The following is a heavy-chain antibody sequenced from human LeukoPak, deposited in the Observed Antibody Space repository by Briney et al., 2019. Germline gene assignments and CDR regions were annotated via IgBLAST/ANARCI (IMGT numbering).Heavy chain of an antibody. CDR3: AKTLRDLEWLTGELDV. CDR1: GFTFSSNG. V-gene: IGHV3-23*01. J-gene: IGHJ6*02. Sequence: GGSLRLSCAASGFTFSSNGMSWVRQAPGKGLEWVSAIGGSGSDTSYTDSVKGRFTISRDNSKSTLYLQMNSLRAEDTAVYHCAKTLRDLEWLTGELDVWGQGTAVTVSS. D-gene: IGHD3-3*01. CDR2: IGGSGSDT.